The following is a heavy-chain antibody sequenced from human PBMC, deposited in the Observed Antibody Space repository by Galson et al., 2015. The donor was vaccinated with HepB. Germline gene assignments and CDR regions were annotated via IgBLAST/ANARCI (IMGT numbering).Heavy chain of an antibody. CDR2: IRSKASNYAT. CDR3: TRLGDFSGYSSS. V-gene: IGHV3-73*01. D-gene: IGHD6-13*01. Sequence: SLRLSCAASGFTFSGSAIHWVHQTSGKGLEWVGRIRSKASNYATAYGASVKGRFTISRDDSKNTAFLHMNSLKTEDTAVYYCTRLGDFSGYSSSWGQGTLVTVSS. J-gene: IGHJ4*02. CDR1: GFTFSGSA.